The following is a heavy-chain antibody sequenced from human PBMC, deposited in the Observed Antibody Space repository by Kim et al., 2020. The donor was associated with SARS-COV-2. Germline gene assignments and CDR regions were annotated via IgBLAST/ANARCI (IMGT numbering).Heavy chain of an antibody. J-gene: IGHJ6*02. CDR2: ISSNGGST. V-gene: IGHV3-64D*06. D-gene: IGHD6-13*01. Sequence: GGSLRLSCSASGFTFSSYAMHWVRQAPGKGLEYVSAISSNGGSTYYADSVKGRFTISRDNSKNTLYLQMSSLRAEDTAVYYCVKDPPSYSSSWYSRIPYYYGMDVWGQGTTVTVSS. CDR3: VKDPPSYSSSWYSRIPYYYGMDV. CDR1: GFTFSSYA.